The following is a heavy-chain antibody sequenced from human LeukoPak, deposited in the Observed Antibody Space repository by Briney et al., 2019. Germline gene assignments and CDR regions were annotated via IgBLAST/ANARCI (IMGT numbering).Heavy chain of an antibody. CDR2: IYYSGST. V-gene: IGHV4-61*03. Sequence: PSETLSLTCIVSGGSVSSASYYWSWIRQPPGKGLEWIGYIYYSGSTYYNPSLKSRVTISVDTSKNHFSLKLSSVTAADTAVYYCARDRIAAAIGMDVWGQGTTVTVSS. D-gene: IGHD6-13*01. J-gene: IGHJ6*02. CDR1: GGSVSSASYY. CDR3: ARDRIAAAIGMDV.